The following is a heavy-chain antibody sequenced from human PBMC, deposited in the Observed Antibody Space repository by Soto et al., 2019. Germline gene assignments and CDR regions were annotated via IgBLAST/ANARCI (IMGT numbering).Heavy chain of an antibody. Sequence: QVQLQESGPGLVKPSETLSLTCAVSGASIRSYHWSWIRQPAGKGLEWIGRMQHTGNTNYNPSLKSRVTMAVDKSKNQISLNMTSVTAADTAVYFCAKDVSSRRWFDPWGQGILVIVSS. D-gene: IGHD3-16*01. V-gene: IGHV4-4*07. J-gene: IGHJ5*02. CDR3: AKDVSSRRWFDP. CDR2: MQHTGNT. CDR1: GASIRSYH.